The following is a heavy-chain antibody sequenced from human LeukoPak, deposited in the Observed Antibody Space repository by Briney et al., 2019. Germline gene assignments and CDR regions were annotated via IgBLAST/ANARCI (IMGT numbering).Heavy chain of an antibody. J-gene: IGHJ3*02. D-gene: IGHD5-18*01. Sequence: SETLSLTCTVSGGSITSGNYYWGWIRQPPGKGLEWIGSIYYSGSTYYNPPLKSRVTIFIDTSKSQFSLKLLSVTAADTAVYYCARPDQRGYSYGYSAFDIWGQGTMVTVSS. CDR2: IYYSGST. CDR3: ARPDQRGYSYGYSAFDI. V-gene: IGHV4-39*01. CDR1: GGSITSGNYY.